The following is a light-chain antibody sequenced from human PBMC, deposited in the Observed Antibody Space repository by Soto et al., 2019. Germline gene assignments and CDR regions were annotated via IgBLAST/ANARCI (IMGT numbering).Light chain of an antibody. CDR1: QSIINNY. V-gene: IGKV3-20*01. CDR2: GSS. J-gene: IGKJ2*01. Sequence: EVVLTQSPGTLSLSPGERATLSCRASQSIINNYLAWYQQRPGQAPRLLIYGSSDRATDIPGSFSGSGSGTDFTLTIIRLVHDDVVADYCHHYGSSPPYTFGQGTKVEI. CDR3: HHYGSSPPYT.